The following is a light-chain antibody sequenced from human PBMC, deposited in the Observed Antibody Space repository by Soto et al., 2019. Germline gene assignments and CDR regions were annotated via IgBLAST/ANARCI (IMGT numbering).Light chain of an antibody. V-gene: IGKV1-39*01. J-gene: IGKJ1*01. CDR2: AAS. CDR1: QSISTY. CDR3: QQSFSTPSWT. Sequence: DIQMTQSPSSLSASVGDRVTITCRASQSISTYLNWYQHKQGKAPQLLISAASSLQSGVPSRFSGSGSGTDFTLTISSLQPEDFATYYCQQSFSTPSWTFGQGTKVDIK.